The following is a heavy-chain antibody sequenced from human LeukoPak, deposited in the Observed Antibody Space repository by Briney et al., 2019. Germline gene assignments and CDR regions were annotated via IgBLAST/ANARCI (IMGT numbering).Heavy chain of an antibody. CDR2: IYTSGST. CDR1: GGSISSGSYY. Sequence: PSETLSLTCTVSGGSISSGSYYWSWIRQPAGKGLEWIGRIYTSGSTNYNPSLKSRVTISVDTSKNQFSLKLSSVTAADTAVYYCARLETYYYGSGSPQGAFDIWGQGTMVTVSS. D-gene: IGHD3-10*01. V-gene: IGHV4-61*02. CDR3: ARLETYYYGSGSPQGAFDI. J-gene: IGHJ3*02.